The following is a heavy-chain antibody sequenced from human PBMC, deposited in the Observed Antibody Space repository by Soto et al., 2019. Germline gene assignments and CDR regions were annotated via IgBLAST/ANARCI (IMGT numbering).Heavy chain of an antibody. Sequence: SVKVSCKASGGTFSSYAISWVRQAPGQGLEWMGGIIPILGTANYAQKFQGRVTITADESTSTAYMELSSLRSEDTAVYYCAREKSPRYYYHYVMDFRGQGSSVIVSS. CDR3: AREKSPRYYYHYVMDF. CDR2: IIPILGTA. J-gene: IGHJ6*02. CDR1: GGTFSSYA. V-gene: IGHV1-69*13.